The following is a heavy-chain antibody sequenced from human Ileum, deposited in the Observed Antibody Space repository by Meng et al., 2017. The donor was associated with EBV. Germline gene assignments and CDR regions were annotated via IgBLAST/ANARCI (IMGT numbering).Heavy chain of an antibody. CDR1: NGSVSSYGYY. Sequence: QRQTAGPGPVKPSETLSLTCSVSNGSVSSYGYYWTWIRPPPGKGLEWIGYMSYTGSTNYKSTLKSRVTISVDKSKNQFSLKLSSVTAADTAVYYCARERGGGDRGIQWGQGTLVTVSS. D-gene: IGHD2-21*02. CDR2: MSYTGST. J-gene: IGHJ4*02. V-gene: IGHV4-61*08. CDR3: ARERGGGDRGIQ.